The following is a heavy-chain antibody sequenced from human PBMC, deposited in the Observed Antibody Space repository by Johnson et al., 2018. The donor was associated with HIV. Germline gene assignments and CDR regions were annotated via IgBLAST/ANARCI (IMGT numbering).Heavy chain of an antibody. J-gene: IGHJ3*02. CDR3: ARGDYGDYGRDAFDI. Sequence: VQLVESGGDLVQPGGSLRLSCVASGFTFSSCAMSWVRQAPGQGLEWVSGISGSNASTYYADSVKGRFTISRDNSKNTLYLQMNSLRAEDSAVYYCARGDYGDYGRDAFDIWGQGTMVTVS. CDR2: ISGSNAST. D-gene: IGHD4-17*01. CDR1: GFTFSSCA. V-gene: IGHV3-23*04.